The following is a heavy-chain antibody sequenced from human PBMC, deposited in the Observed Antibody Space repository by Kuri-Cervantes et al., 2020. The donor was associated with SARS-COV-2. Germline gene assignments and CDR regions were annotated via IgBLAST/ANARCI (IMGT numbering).Heavy chain of an antibody. J-gene: IGHJ4*02. CDR2: IIPLFGTA. CDR1: GGTFSSYA. Sequence: SVKVSCKASGGTFSSYAISWVRQAPGRGLEWMGGIIPLFGTANYAQKFQGRVTITADESTSTAYMELSSLRSEDTAVYYCARDRFSYYYGSGSYSDYWGQGTLVTVSS. CDR3: ARDRFSYYYGSGSYSDY. D-gene: IGHD3-10*01. V-gene: IGHV1-69*13.